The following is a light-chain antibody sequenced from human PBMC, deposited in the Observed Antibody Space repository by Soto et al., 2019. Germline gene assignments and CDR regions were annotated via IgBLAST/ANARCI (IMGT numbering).Light chain of an antibody. CDR3: QQYNNWWT. Sequence: EIVMTQSPATLSVSPGERATLSCRASQSVSSNLAWYQQKPGQAPRLLIYGASTRATGIPARFSGSGSGTXXXLXXXSLQSXDXXVYYXQQYNNWWTFGQGTKVEIK. CDR1: QSVSSN. V-gene: IGKV3-15*01. CDR2: GAS. J-gene: IGKJ1*01.